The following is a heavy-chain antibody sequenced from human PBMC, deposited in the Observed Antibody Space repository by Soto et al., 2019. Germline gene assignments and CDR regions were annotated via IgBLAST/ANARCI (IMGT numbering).Heavy chain of an antibody. CDR1: GFTFNNYS. J-gene: IGHJ4*02. D-gene: IGHD3-22*01. CDR3: ARGRSSGWYRPLDY. Sequence: PGGSLSLSCAASGFTFNNYSMSWVRQAPGKGLEWVSSLSASGGGTYYADSVQGRFTISRDNSKNTVYLQMNTLGAEDTAIYYCARGRSSGWYRPLDYWGQGALVTVSS. V-gene: IGHV3-23*01. CDR2: LSASGGGT.